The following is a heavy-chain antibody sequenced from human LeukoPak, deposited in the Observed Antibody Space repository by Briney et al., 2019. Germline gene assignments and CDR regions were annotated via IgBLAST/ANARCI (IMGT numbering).Heavy chain of an antibody. Sequence: SETLSLTWNVSGDSISSISSYWGWIRQPPGKGLEWIGSIYYSGYAYYNPSLKSRVTISIDTSKNQFSLKLRSVTDVDTPPYCARREHIVTSGGVDNWFNAGSQASLLSVSS. CDR3: RREHIVTSGGVDNWFNA. D-gene: IGHD3-16*01. CDR1: GDSISSISSY. V-gene: IGHV4-39*01. CDR2: IYYSGYA. J-gene: IGHJ5*02.